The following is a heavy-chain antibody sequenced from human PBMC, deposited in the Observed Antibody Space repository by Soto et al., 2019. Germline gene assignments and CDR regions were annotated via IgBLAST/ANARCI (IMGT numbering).Heavy chain of an antibody. D-gene: IGHD2-15*01. CDR3: GVVVVAGGAFDI. V-gene: IGHV1-46*01. CDR2: INPSGGST. J-gene: IGHJ3*02. Sequence: ASVKVSCKASGYTFTSYYMHWVRQAPGQGLEWMGIINPSGGSTSYARKFQGRVTMTRDTSTSTVYMELSSLRSEDTAVYYCGVVVVAGGAFDIWGQGTMVTVSS. CDR1: GYTFTSYY.